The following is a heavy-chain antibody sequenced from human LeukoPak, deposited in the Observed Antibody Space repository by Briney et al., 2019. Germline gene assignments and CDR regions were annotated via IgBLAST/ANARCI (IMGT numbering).Heavy chain of an antibody. J-gene: IGHJ4*02. D-gene: IGHD2-15*01. V-gene: IGHV1-8*01. CDR3: ARRGGLKRGGSCFDY. CDR1: GYTFTSYD. Sequence: ASVKVSCKASGYTFTSYDINWVRQATGQGLEWMGWMNPNSGNTGYAQKFQGRVTMTRNTSISTAYMGLSSLRSEDTAVYYCARRGGLKRGGSCFDYWGQGTLVTVSS. CDR2: MNPNSGNT.